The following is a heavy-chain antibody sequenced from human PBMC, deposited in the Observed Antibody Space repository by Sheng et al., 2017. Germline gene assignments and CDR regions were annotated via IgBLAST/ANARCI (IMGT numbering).Heavy chain of an antibody. CDR3: ARVMASDRGFEY. D-gene: IGHD2-21*01. V-gene: IGHV3-66*01. CDR1: GFAVNSIS. J-gene: IGHJ4*02. CDR2: IYSGGST. Sequence: EVQLVESGGDLVQPGGSLRLSCAASGFAVNSISMSWVRQAPGKGPEWLSLIYSGGSTYYANSVKGRFIISRDNSKNTLYLQMDTLRDEDTAVYYCARVMASDRGFEYWGQG.